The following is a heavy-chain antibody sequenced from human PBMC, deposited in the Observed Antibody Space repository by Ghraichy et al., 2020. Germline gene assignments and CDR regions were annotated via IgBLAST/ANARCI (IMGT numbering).Heavy chain of an antibody. V-gene: IGHV4-59*01. D-gene: IGHD3-10*01. Sequence: GSLRLSCTVSGGSISSYYWSWIRQPPGKGLEWIGYIYYSGSTNYNPSLKSRVTISVDTSKNQFSLKLSSVTAADTAVYYCARDVGFEDYWGQGTLVTVSS. CDR2: IYYSGST. J-gene: IGHJ4*02. CDR1: GGSISSYY. CDR3: ARDVGFEDY.